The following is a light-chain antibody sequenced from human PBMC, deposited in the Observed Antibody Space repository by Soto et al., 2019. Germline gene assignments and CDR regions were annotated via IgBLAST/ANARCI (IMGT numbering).Light chain of an antibody. CDR1: SSDVGGYNY. V-gene: IGLV2-14*01. Sequence: QSVLTQPASVSGSPGQSITISCTGTSSDVGGYNYVSWYQQHPGKAPKLMIYDVSNRPSGVSNRFSGSKSGNTASLTISGLQAEDEADYYCSSYTSSSTHYVFGTATKVTVL. CDR2: DVS. J-gene: IGLJ1*01. CDR3: SSYTSSSTHYV.